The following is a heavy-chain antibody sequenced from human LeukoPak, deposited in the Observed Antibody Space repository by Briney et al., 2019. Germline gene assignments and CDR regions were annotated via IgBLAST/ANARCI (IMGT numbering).Heavy chain of an antibody. CDR2: IYYSGRT. Sequence: PSETLSLTCTVSGGSISSSSYYWGWIRQPPGKGLEWIGSIYYSGRTYYNPSLKSRVTISVDTSKNQFSLKLSSVAAADTAVYYCARAVPEYFQHWGQGTLVTVSS. D-gene: IGHD6-19*01. J-gene: IGHJ1*01. CDR3: ARAVPEYFQH. CDR1: GGSISSSSYY. V-gene: IGHV4-39*07.